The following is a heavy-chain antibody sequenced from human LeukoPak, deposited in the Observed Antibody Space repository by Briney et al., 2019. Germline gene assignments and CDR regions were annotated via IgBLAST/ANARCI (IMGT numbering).Heavy chain of an antibody. D-gene: IGHD5-18*01. Sequence: PSETLSLTCAVYGASLNGHYWSWIRQPPGKGLEWIGYISNSGSTNYNPSLKSRVTISVDTSKNQFSLKLSSVTAADTAVYYRARHAGLSYGFDYWGQGTLVTVFS. CDR2: ISNSGST. J-gene: IGHJ4*02. V-gene: IGHV4-59*08. CDR3: ARHAGLSYGFDY. CDR1: GASLNGHY.